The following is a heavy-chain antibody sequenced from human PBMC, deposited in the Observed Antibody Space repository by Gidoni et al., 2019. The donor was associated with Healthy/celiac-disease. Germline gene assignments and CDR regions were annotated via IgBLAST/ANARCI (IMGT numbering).Heavy chain of an antibody. D-gene: IGHD6-6*01. CDR1: GFTFDAST. Sequence: EVQLVESGGVVVQPGGSLRLSCAASGFTFDASTRLWVRQAPGKGLEWVSLISWDGGSTDYADSVKGRFTSSRDNSKNSLYLQMNSLRTEDTALYYCAKGSSDSSSSRYYYGMDVWGQGTTVTVSS. V-gene: IGHV3-43*01. CDR3: AKGSSDSSSSRYYYGMDV. J-gene: IGHJ6*02. CDR2: ISWDGGST.